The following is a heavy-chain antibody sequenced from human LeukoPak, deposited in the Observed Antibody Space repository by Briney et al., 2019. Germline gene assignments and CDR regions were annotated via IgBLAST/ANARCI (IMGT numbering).Heavy chain of an antibody. D-gene: IGHD4-17*01. CDR3: ARERLRGLLDP. J-gene: IGHJ5*02. V-gene: IGHV4-59*01. Sequence: PSETLSLTCTVSGGSISSYYWSWIRQPPGKGLEWIGYIYYSGSTNYNPSLKSRVTISVDTSKNQFSLKLSSVTAADTAVYYCARERLRGLLDPWGQGTLVTVSS. CDR1: GGSISSYY. CDR2: IYYSGST.